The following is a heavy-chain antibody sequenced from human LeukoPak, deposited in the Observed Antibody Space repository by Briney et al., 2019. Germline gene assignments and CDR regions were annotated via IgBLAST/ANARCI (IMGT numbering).Heavy chain of an antibody. D-gene: IGHD1-26*01. V-gene: IGHV3-74*01. J-gene: IGHJ4*02. CDR2: INTDGSTT. CDR1: GFTFSNYW. CDR3: SRGSDV. Sequence: GGSLRLSCAASGFTFSNYWFHWVRQAPGKGLVWVARINTDGSTTNYADSVKGRFTISRDNAKTTMYLQMNSLRAEDTAIYYCSRGSDVWSQGTLVTVSS.